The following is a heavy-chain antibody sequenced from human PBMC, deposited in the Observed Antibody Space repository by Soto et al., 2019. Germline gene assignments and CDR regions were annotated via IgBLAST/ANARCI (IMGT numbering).Heavy chain of an antibody. CDR3: ATTPKASAAAQSNCFEP. D-gene: IGHD6-6*01. CDR2: INHSGST. CDR1: GGSFSGYY. Sequence: QVQLQQWGAGLLKPSETLSLTCAVYGGSFSGYYWSWIRQPPGKGLEWIGEINHSGSTNYNPSLNRRLTISVDTNQHQCSLKRSSVTDADTAVYYCATTPKASAAAQSNCFEPWGQGTLVTVSS. J-gene: IGHJ5*02. V-gene: IGHV4-34*01.